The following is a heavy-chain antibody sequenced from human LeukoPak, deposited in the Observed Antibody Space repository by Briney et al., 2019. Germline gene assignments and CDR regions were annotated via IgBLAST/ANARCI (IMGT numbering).Heavy chain of an antibody. Sequence: GGSLRLSCVASGFTVSSNYMSWVRQAPGKGLEWVSVIYSGGSTYYADSVKGRFTISRDNSKNTLYLQMNSLRAEDTAVYYCARDHSYCTNGVCRYIGGLWFDPWGQGTLVTVSS. V-gene: IGHV3-66*01. D-gene: IGHD2-8*01. J-gene: IGHJ5*02. CDR3: ARDHSYCTNGVCRYIGGLWFDP. CDR1: GFTVSSNY. CDR2: IYSGGST.